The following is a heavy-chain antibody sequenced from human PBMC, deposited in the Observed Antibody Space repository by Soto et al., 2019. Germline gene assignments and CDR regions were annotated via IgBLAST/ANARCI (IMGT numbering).Heavy chain of an antibody. Sequence: SETLSLTCTVSGGSISSAGYYWSWIRQHPGEGLEWIGYIYYSGSTNYNPSLKSRVTISVDTSKNQFSLNLNSVTAADTAVYYCARLGYNWNYFHFDYWGQGTLVTVSS. J-gene: IGHJ4*02. CDR2: IYYSGST. V-gene: IGHV4-31*03. CDR3: ARLGYNWNYFHFDY. D-gene: IGHD1-7*01. CDR1: GGSISSAGYY.